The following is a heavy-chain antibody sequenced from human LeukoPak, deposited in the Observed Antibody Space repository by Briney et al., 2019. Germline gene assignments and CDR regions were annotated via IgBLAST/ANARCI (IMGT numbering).Heavy chain of an antibody. J-gene: IGHJ4*02. Sequence: ASVKVSCKASGYIFTDYYMHWVRQAPGQGLEWMGWISAYNGNTNYAQKLQGRVTMTTDTSTSTAYMELRSLRSDDTAVYYCARDLGSSPAKDQNGYWGQGTLVTVSS. CDR1: GYIFTDYY. D-gene: IGHD6-6*01. CDR2: ISAYNGNT. V-gene: IGHV1-18*04. CDR3: ARDLGSSPAKDQNGY.